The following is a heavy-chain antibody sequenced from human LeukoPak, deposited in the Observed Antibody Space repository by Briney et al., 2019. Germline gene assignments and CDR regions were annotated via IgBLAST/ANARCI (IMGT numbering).Heavy chain of an antibody. Sequence: SPTLSLTCAISGDSVSSNSAAWNWIRQSPSRGLEWLGRTYYRSKWYNDDAVSVKSRITINPDTSKNPFSLQLISVTPEDTAVYYCARDGSSWYGYFQYWGQGTLVTVSS. V-gene: IGHV6-1*01. J-gene: IGHJ1*01. CDR3: ARDGSSWYGYFQY. CDR2: TYYRSKWYN. D-gene: IGHD6-13*01. CDR1: GDSVSSNSAA.